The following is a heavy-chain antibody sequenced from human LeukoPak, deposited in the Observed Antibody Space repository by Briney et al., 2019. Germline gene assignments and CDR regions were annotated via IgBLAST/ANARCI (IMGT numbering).Heavy chain of an antibody. V-gene: IGHV7-4-1*02. CDR1: GYTFTRCA. Sequence: ASVKVSCKASGYTFTRCAMNWVRQAPGQGLEWMGWINTDTGNLTYAQGFTGRFVFSLDTSVSTAYLQISSLKAEDTAVYYCARDMSNGWHAYDYWGQGTLVTVSS. CDR2: INTDTGNL. CDR3: ARDMSNGWHAYDY. J-gene: IGHJ4*02. D-gene: IGHD6-19*01.